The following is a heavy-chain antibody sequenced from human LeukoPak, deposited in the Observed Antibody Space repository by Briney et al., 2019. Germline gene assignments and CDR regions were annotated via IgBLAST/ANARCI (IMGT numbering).Heavy chain of an antibody. CDR3: ALLKEGYCSGGSCSDY. Sequence: PSETLSLTCAVYGGSFSGYYWSWIRQPPGKVLEWIGEINHSGSTNHNPSLKSRVTISVDTSKNQFSLKLSSVTAADTAVYYCALLKEGYCSGGSCSDYWGQGTLVTVSS. J-gene: IGHJ4*02. D-gene: IGHD2-15*01. CDR1: GGSFSGYY. CDR2: INHSGST. V-gene: IGHV4-34*01.